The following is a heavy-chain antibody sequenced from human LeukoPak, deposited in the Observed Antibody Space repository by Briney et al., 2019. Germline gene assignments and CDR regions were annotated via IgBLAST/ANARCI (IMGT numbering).Heavy chain of an antibody. Sequence: GGSLRLSCAASGFTFSTYSMDRVRQAPGKGLEWVSSISSSSRYMYYADSVKGRFTISRDNAKNSLYLQMNSLRAEDTALYYCARGLIPSLDQPNMSHDYWGQGTLVTVSS. CDR2: ISSSSRYM. V-gene: IGHV3-21*01. CDR1: GFTFSTYS. J-gene: IGHJ4*02. D-gene: IGHD3-3*01. CDR3: ARGLIPSLDQPNMSHDY.